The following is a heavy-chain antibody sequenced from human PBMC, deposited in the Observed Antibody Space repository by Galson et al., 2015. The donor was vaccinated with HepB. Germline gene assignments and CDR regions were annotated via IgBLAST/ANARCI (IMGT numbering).Heavy chain of an antibody. V-gene: IGHV3-33*01. J-gene: IGHJ6*02. CDR1: GFTFSSYG. CDR3: AGGGGGWYESSHGMDV. Sequence: SLRLSCAASGFTFSSYGMHWVRQAPGKGLEWVAVIWYDGSNKYYADSVKGRFTISRDNSKNTLYLQMNSLRAEDTAVYYCAGGGGGWYESSHGMDVWGQGTTVTVSS. CDR2: IWYDGSNK. D-gene: IGHD6-19*01.